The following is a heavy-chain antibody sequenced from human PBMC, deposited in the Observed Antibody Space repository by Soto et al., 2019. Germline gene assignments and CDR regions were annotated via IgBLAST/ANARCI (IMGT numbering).Heavy chain of an antibody. D-gene: IGHD6-19*01. CDR1: GFNFNNAG. V-gene: IGHV3-15*07. CDR3: STGSGIGWTRGFDS. J-gene: IGHJ4*02. CDR2: IKSKTDGGAT. Sequence: SGGSKILSWTASGFNFNNAGMNLVRQAPGKGLEWVGRIKSKTDGGATAYAAPVKGRFTLSRDESKTTLFLQMNSLKTEDTGVYYCSTGSGIGWTRGFDSWGQGTLVTVSS.